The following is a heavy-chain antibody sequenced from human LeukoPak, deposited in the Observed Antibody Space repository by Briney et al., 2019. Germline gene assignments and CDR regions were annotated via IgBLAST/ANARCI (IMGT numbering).Heavy chain of an antibody. Sequence: GGSLRLSCAASGFTFSHYWMSWVRQAPGKGLEWVANIKQDGSEKYYVDSVKGRFTISRDNAKNSLYLQMNSLRAEDTAVYYCAREYCSSTSCLYDYWGQGTLVTVSS. V-gene: IGHV3-7*01. J-gene: IGHJ4*02. CDR3: AREYCSSTSCLYDY. D-gene: IGHD2-2*01. CDR2: IKQDGSEK. CDR1: GFTFSHYW.